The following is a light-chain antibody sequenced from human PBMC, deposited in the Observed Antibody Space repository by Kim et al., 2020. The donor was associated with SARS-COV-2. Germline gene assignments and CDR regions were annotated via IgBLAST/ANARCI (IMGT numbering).Light chain of an antibody. CDR1: QGVSNTY. CDR3: QQYGSSQA. CDR2: GAS. V-gene: IGKV3-20*01. Sequence: LSPGDSATLPYRATQGVSNTYLAWYQQKPGQAPRLLIYGASRRATGIPDKFSGSGSGTDFSLTISRLEPEDFAVYYCQQYGSSQAFGQGTRLEIK. J-gene: IGKJ5*01.